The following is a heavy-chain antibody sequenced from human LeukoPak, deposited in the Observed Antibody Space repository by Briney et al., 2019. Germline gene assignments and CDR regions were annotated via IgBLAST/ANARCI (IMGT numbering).Heavy chain of an antibody. CDR3: AREVHYYDSSGYLRWFDP. Sequence: SETLSLTCTVSGGSISSYYWSWIRQPPGKGLEWIGYIYYTGSTTYNPSLKSRVTISVDTSKNQFSLKLSSVTAADTAVYYCAREVHYYDSSGYLRWFDPWGQGTLVTVSS. D-gene: IGHD3-22*01. CDR2: IYYTGST. J-gene: IGHJ5*02. V-gene: IGHV4-59*12. CDR1: GGSISSYY.